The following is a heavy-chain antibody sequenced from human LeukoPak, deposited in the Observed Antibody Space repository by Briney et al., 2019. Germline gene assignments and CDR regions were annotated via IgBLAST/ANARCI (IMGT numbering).Heavy chain of an antibody. Sequence: GASGKVSCKASGYTFTSYYVHWVRQAPGQGLEWRGVINPSGGSTSYAQKFQGRVTMTRDTSTSTVYMELSSLRSEDTAVYYCARDCSSTSCFGYWGQGTLVTVSS. CDR2: INPSGGST. CDR3: ARDCSSTSCFGY. J-gene: IGHJ4*02. D-gene: IGHD2-2*01. CDR1: GYTFTSYY. V-gene: IGHV1-46*01.